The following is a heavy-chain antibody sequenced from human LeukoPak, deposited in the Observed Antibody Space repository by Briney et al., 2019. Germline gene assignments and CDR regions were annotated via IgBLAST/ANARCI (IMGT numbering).Heavy chain of an antibody. CDR3: ARRVRYDSSGYYFDY. Sequence: SVKVSCKASGGTFSSYTISWVRQAPGQGLEWMGRIIPTLGIANYAQKFQGRVTITADKSTSTAYMELSSLRSEDTAVYYCARRVRYDSSGYYFDYWGQGTLVTVSS. J-gene: IGHJ4*02. CDR1: GGTFSSYT. D-gene: IGHD3-22*01. V-gene: IGHV1-69*02. CDR2: IIPTLGIA.